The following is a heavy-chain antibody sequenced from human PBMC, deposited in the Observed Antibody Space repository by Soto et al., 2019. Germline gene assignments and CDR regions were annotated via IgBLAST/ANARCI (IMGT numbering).Heavy chain of an antibody. V-gene: IGHV4-59*01. CDR3: AREGNLGRWIQPLDS. CDR2: IHYNGNT. CDR1: GGSISSYY. J-gene: IGHJ4*02. Sequence: SETLSLTCTVSGGSISSYYWSWVRQPPGKGLEWIGYIHYNGNTKYSPSLKSRVTMSVDTSKNHFSLKLISVTTADTAVYFCAREGNLGRWIQPLDSWGQGTLVTVSS. D-gene: IGHD2-2*03.